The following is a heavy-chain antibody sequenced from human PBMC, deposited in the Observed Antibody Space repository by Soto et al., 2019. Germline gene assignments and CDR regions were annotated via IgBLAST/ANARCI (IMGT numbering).Heavy chain of an antibody. CDR3: ARHYYDSSGYTSDY. J-gene: IGHJ4*02. CDR1: GYSISSGYY. V-gene: IGHV4-38-2*01. CDR2: IYHSGST. Sequence: PSETLSLTCAVSGYSISSGYYWGWIRQPPGKGLEWIGSIYHSGSTYYNPSLKSRVTISVDTSKNQFSLKLSSVTAADTAVYYCARHYYDSSGYTSDYWGQGSLVTVSS. D-gene: IGHD3-22*01.